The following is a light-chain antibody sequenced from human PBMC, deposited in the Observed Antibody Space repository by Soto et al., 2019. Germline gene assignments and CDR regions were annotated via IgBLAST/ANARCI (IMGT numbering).Light chain of an antibody. V-gene: IGLV7-46*01. CDR3: LLAYSSSRPV. CDR1: TGDVTSGHY. J-gene: IGLJ2*01. Sequence: QAVVTQEPSLTVSPGGTVTLTCGSSTGDVTSGHYPYWFQQEPGQAPRTLIYDTSNKHSWTPARFSGSLLGGKAALTLSGAQPEDAAIYYCLLAYSSSRPVFGGGTKVTVL. CDR2: DTS.